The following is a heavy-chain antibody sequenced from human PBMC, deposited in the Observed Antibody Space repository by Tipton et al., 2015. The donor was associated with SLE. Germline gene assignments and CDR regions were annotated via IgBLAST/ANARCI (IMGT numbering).Heavy chain of an antibody. J-gene: IGHJ5*02. CDR1: GGSISSHY. V-gene: IGHV4-59*11. D-gene: IGHD3-10*01. Sequence: TLSLTCTVSGGSISSHYWSWIRQPPGKGLEWIGYIYYSGSTNYNPSLKSRVTISVDTSKNQFSLKPSSVTAADTAVYYCARGHYYGSGGSNWFDPWGQGTLVTVSS. CDR3: ARGHYYGSGGSNWFDP. CDR2: IYYSGST.